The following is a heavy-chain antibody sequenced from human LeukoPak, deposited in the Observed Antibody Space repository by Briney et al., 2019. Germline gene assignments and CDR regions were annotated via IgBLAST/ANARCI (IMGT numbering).Heavy chain of an antibody. J-gene: IGHJ4*02. CDR3: TTDVVYYYDSSAFDY. V-gene: IGHV3-30-3*01. CDR2: ISYDGSNK. CDR1: GFTFSSYA. D-gene: IGHD3-22*01. Sequence: GGSLRLSCAASGFTFSSYAMHWVRQAPGKGLEWVAVISYDGSNKYYADSVKGRFTISRDNSKNTLYLQMNSLKTEDTAVYYCTTDVVYYYDSSAFDYWGQGTLVTVSS.